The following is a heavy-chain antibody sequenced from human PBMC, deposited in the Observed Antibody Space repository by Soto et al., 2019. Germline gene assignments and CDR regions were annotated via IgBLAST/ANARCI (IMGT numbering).Heavy chain of an antibody. CDR3: ARDRYCSSTSCSYYMDV. V-gene: IGHV3-21*01. CDR1: GFTFSSYS. CDR2: ISSSSSYI. J-gene: IGHJ6*03. Sequence: GGSLRLSYAASGFTFSSYSMNWVRQAPGKGLEWVSSISSSSSYIYYADSVKGRFTISRDNAKNSLYLQMNSLRAEDTAVYYCARDRYCSSTSCSYYMDVWGKGTTVTVSS. D-gene: IGHD2-2*01.